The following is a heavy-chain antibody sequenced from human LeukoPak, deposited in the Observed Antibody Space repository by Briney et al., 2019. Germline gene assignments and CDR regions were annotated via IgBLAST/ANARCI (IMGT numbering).Heavy chain of an antibody. J-gene: IGHJ4*02. V-gene: IGHV1-18*01. CDR2: ISAYNGHT. D-gene: IGHD6-19*01. Sequence: ASVKVSCKASNYTYTDHGINWVRQAPGQGLEWVGWISAYNGHTYYAQKFQGRITMTTDTSTTTAHMELRSLRSDDTAVYYCARALAVTGRGPRDFDFWGQGTLVTVSS. CDR1: NYTYTDHG. CDR3: ARALAVTGRGPRDFDF.